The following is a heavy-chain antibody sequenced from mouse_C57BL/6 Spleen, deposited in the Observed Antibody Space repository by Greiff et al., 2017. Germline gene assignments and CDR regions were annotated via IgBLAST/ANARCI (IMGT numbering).Heavy chain of an antibody. J-gene: IGHJ2*01. CDR3: ARRYYGSSYYYFDY. CDR1: SYTFTSYW. CDR2: IDPNSGGT. Sequence: QVQLQQPGAELVKPGASVKLSCKASSYTFTSYWMHWVKQRPGRGLEWIGRIDPNSGGTKYNEKFKSKATLTVDKPSSTAYMQLSSLTTEDSAIYYCARRYYGSSYYYFDYWGQGTTLTVSS. D-gene: IGHD1-1*01. V-gene: IGHV1-62-3*01.